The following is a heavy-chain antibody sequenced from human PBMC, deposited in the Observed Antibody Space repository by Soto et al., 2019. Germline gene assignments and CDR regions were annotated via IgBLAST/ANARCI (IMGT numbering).Heavy chain of an antibody. CDR1: GGSFSGYY. CDR2: INHSGST. D-gene: IGHD5-18*01. V-gene: IGHV4-34*01. Sequence: SETLSLTCAVYGGSFSGYYWSWIRQPPGKGLEWIGEINHSGSTNYNPSLKSRVTISVDTSKNQFSLKLSSVTAADTAVYYCARGGYSYGYQRGYYYYGMDVWGQGTTVTVYS. CDR3: ARGGYSYGYQRGYYYYGMDV. J-gene: IGHJ6*02.